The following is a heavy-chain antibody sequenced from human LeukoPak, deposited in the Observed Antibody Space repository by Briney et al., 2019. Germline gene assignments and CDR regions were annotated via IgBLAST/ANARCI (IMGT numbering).Heavy chain of an antibody. D-gene: IGHD6-19*01. J-gene: IGHJ4*02. CDR1: GDSISSYY. CDR3: ARRAGTGVDY. Sequence: KPSETLSLSCTVSGDSISSYYWTWIRQPPGKGLEWIGYIFDSGNTNYNPSLKGRVTISVDTSKNQFSLKLSSVAAADTAVYYCARRAGTGVDYWGQGTLVTVSS. V-gene: IGHV4-59*08. CDR2: IFDSGNT.